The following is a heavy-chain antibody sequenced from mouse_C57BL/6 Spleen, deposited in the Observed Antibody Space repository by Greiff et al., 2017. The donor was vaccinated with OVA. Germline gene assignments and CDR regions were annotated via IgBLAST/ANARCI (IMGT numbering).Heavy chain of an antibody. CDR2: IYPGDGDT. J-gene: IGHJ2*01. CDR1: GYAFSSSW. D-gene: IGHD1-1*01. CDR3: ARSITTVVALDY. V-gene: IGHV1-82*01. Sequence: QVQLNESGPELVKPGASVKISCKASGYAFSSSWMNWVKQRPGKGLEWIGRIYPGDGDTNYNGKFKGKATLTADKSSSTAYMQLSSLTSEDSAVYFCARSITTVVALDYWGQGTTLTVSS.